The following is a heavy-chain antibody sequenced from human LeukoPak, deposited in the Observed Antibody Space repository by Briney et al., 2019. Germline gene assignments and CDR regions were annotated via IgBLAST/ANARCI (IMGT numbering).Heavy chain of an antibody. Sequence: ASVKVSCKASGYTFTSYDINWVRQATGQGLEWMGWMNPNSGNTGYAQKFQGRVTMTRNTSISTAYMELSSLRSEDTAVYYCARGLTMARGVISYYWGQGTLVTVSS. CDR3: ARGLTMARGVISYY. CDR1: GYTFTSYD. D-gene: IGHD3-10*01. V-gene: IGHV1-8*01. CDR2: MNPNSGNT. J-gene: IGHJ4*02.